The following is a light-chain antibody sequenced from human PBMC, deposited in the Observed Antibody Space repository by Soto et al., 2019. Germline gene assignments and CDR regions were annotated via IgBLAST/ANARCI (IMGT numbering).Light chain of an antibody. V-gene: IGKV3-11*01. CDR2: DAS. Sequence: EIVLTQSPATLSLSPGERATLSCRASQSVRTFLAWYQQRPGQAPRLIIHDASNRATGIPARFSGSGSGTDFTLTISSLERDEFAVYYCEQRSWLPLAFGGGTGVEIK. J-gene: IGKJ4*01. CDR1: QSVRTF. CDR3: EQRSWLPLA.